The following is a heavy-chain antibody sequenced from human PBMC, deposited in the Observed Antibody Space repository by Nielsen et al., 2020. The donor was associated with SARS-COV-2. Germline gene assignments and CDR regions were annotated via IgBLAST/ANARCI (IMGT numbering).Heavy chain of an antibody. Sequence: ASVKVSCKASGYTFTSYAIHWVRQAPGQRPEWMGWINAVSGNTEYSQKFQGRLTITRDTSASAAYMELSSLGSEDTAVYYCARDGVSHSSSWPDAFDIWGQGTLVTVSS. J-gene: IGHJ3*02. V-gene: IGHV1-3*01. CDR1: GYTFTSYA. CDR3: ARDGVSHSSSWPDAFDI. CDR2: INAVSGNT. D-gene: IGHD6-13*01.